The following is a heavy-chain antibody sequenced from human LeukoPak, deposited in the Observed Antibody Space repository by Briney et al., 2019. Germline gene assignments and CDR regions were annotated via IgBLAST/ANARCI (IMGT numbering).Heavy chain of an antibody. CDR1: GFTFSSYA. CDR3: ARDNIPLLRGMDV. V-gene: IGHV3-30-3*01. CDR2: ISYDGSNK. J-gene: IGHJ6*02. D-gene: IGHD2-15*01. Sequence: GGSLRLSCAASGFTFSSYAMHWVRQPPGKGLEWVAVISYDGSNKYYADSVKGRFTISRDNSKNTLYLQMNSLRAEDTAVYYCARDNIPLLRGMDVWGQGTTVTVSS.